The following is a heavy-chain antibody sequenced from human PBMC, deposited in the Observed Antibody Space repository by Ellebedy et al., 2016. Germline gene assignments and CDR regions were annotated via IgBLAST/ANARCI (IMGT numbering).Heavy chain of an antibody. D-gene: IGHD1-26*01. V-gene: IGHV3-21*01. Sequence: GGSLRLSCAASGFTFSNSTMNWVRQAPGKGLEWVSSISSSGSYIYHADSLKGRFTISRDNAKKSLFLQMNSLRVEDTAVYYCAKSDIVGVKTGFDYWGQGTLVTVSS. CDR3: AKSDIVGVKTGFDY. CDR1: GFTFSNST. CDR2: ISSSGSYI. J-gene: IGHJ4*02.